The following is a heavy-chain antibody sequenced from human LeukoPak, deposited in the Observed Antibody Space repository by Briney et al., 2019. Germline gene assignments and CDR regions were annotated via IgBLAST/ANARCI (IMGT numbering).Heavy chain of an antibody. J-gene: IGHJ4*02. D-gene: IGHD5-18*01. V-gene: IGHV3-30-3*01. CDR2: ISYDGSNK. Sequence: PGGSLRLSCAASGSTFSSYVMHWVRQAPGKGLEWVAVISYDGSNKYYADSVKGRFTISRDNSKNTLYVQMNSLRAEDTAVYYCAREMDTAMVFDYWGQGTLVTVSS. CDR3: AREMDTAMVFDY. CDR1: GSTFSSYV.